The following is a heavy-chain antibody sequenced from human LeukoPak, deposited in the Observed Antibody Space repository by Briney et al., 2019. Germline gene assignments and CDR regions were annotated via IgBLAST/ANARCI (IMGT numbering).Heavy chain of an antibody. D-gene: IGHD3-3*01. CDR3: AKDKYNFWSGSNYYYMDV. V-gene: IGHV3-23*01. Sequence: CAGSTYYADPVKGPFPIPRDHSQNPLYLQMNSLKAEDTAVYYCAKDKYNFWSGSNYYYMDVWGKGTTVTVSS. J-gene: IGHJ6*03. CDR2: CAGST.